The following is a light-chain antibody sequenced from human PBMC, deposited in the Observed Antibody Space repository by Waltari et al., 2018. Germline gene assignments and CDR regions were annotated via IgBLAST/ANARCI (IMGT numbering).Light chain of an antibody. CDR2: GAS. V-gene: IGKV3-20*01. CDR3: QQYGSSPGT. Sequence: EIVLTQSPGTLSLSPGERATLSCRASQSVSSSYLAWYQQKPGQAPRRLIYGASRRATGIPDRFSGSGSGTDFTLTISRLEPEDFAVYYCQQYGSSPGTFGQGTKVEIK. CDR1: QSVSSSY. J-gene: IGKJ1*01.